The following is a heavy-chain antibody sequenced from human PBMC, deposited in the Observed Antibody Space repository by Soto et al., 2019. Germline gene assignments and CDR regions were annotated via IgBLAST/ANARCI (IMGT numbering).Heavy chain of an antibody. J-gene: IGHJ3*02. CDR3: TSLRDTMIVVVMNDAFDI. D-gene: IGHD3-22*01. CDR1: GFTFSGSA. Sequence: VQLVESGGGLVQPGGSLKLSCAASGFTFSGSAMPWVRQASGKGLEWVGRIRSKANSYATAYAASVKGRFTISRDDSRNTAYLQMNSLKTEDTAVYYCTSLRDTMIVVVMNDAFDIWGQGTMVTVSS. CDR2: IRSKANSYAT. V-gene: IGHV3-73*02.